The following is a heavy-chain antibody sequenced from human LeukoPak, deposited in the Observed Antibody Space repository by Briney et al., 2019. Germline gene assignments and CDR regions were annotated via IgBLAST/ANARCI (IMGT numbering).Heavy chain of an antibody. CDR1: GGSISPYY. D-gene: IGHD3-22*01. J-gene: IGHJ3*02. V-gene: IGHV4-4*07. CDR3: ASGTNAYYYDSSGYYPDAFDI. CDR2: IYPAGST. Sequence: PSETLSHTCTVSGGSISPYYWSWIRQPAGKGLGWIGRIYPAGSTKYYPALKSRVTISLDKSKNQFLLKLSSVPAADTAVYYCASGTNAYYYDSSGYYPDAFDIWGQGTMVTVSS.